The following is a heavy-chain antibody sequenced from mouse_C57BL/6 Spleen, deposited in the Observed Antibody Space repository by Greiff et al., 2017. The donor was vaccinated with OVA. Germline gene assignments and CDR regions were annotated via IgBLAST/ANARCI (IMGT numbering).Heavy chain of an antibody. Sequence: QVQLKESGAELVRPGASVTLSCKASGYTFTDYEMHWVKQTPVHGLEWIGAIDPETGGTAYNQKFKGKAILTADKSSSTAYMELRSLTSEDSAVYYCTINWDVGYWGQGTTLTVSS. CDR2: IDPETGGT. CDR1: GYTFTDYE. CDR3: TINWDVGY. D-gene: IGHD4-1*02. V-gene: IGHV1-15*01. J-gene: IGHJ2*01.